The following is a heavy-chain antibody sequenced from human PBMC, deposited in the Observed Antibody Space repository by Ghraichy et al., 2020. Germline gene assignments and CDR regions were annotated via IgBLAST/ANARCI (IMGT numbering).Heavy chain of an antibody. J-gene: IGHJ4*02. CDR2: IFPRESDT. CDR3: ARVQSSSGWLIDY. D-gene: IGHD6-19*01. Sequence: GESLNISCKGSGYTFTSYWIGWVRQMPGKDLEWMGIIFPRESDTRYSPSFKGQVTISADKSISSAYLQWSSLKASDSAMYYCARVQSSSGWLIDYWGQGTLVTVSS. CDR1: GYTFTSYW. V-gene: IGHV5-51*01.